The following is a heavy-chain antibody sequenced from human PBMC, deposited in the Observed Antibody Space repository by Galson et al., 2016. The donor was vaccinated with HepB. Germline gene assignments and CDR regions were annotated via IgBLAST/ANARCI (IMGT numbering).Heavy chain of an antibody. J-gene: IGHJ3*01. Sequence: SLRLSCAASGFTFSDYHMNWIRQGPGKGLEWISYISRSGDSMLYAASVRGRFSISRDNGKKSLYLQMTNLRAEDTAVYYCARDLPDDSGEYVDVFDLWGQGTMVTVSS. D-gene: IGHD4-17*01. V-gene: IGHV3-11*01. CDR2: ISRSGDSM. CDR1: GFTFSDYH. CDR3: ARDLPDDSGEYVDVFDL.